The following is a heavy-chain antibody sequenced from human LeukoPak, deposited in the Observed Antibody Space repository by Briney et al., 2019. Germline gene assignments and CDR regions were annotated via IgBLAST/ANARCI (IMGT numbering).Heavy chain of an antibody. CDR3: ARDRSDILTGYNDAFDI. D-gene: IGHD3-9*01. CDR2: IKYDGSEK. Sequence: ETLSLTCTVSGGSISSGTYYWSWVRQAPGKGLEWVANIKYDGSEKYYVDSVKGRFTISRDNAKNSLYLQMNSLRAEDTAVYYCARDRSDILTGYNDAFDIWGQGTMVTVSS. CDR1: GGSISSGTYY. J-gene: IGHJ3*02. V-gene: IGHV3-7*01.